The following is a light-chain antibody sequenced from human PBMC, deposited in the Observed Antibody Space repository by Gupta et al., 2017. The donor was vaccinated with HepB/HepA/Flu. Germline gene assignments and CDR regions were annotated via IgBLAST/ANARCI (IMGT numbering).Light chain of an antibody. CDR3: CSYAGGIYV. CDR1: TSDIGSYNL. Sequence: HSDLTQPVSVSGSPGQSITVSCVGTTSDIGSYNLVSWYQHYPGSAPNRRLWEVSDRPSGISHCISGTKSGNTVSMLMSELEGEYYSEYYGCSYAGGIYVFGIGTKVTV. V-gene: IGLV2-23*02. CDR2: EVS. J-gene: IGLJ1*01.